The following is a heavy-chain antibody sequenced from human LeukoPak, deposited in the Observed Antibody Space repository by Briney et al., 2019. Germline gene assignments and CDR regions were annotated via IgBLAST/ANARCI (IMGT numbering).Heavy chain of an antibody. V-gene: IGHV3-7*01. Sequence: SWVRQAPGKGLEWVANIKQDGSEKYYVDSVKGRFTISRDNAKNSLYLQMNSLRAEDTAVYYCARKSAFDIWGQGTMVTVSS. CDR2: IKQDGSEK. J-gene: IGHJ3*02. CDR3: ARKSAFDI.